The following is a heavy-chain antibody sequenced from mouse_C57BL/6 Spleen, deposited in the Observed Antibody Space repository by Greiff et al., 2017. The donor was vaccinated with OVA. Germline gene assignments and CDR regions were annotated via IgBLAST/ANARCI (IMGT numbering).Heavy chain of an antibody. J-gene: IGHJ2*01. D-gene: IGHD2-5*01. V-gene: IGHV1-42*01. Sequence: EVQLQQSGPELVKPGASVKISCKASGYSFIGYYMNWVKQSPEKSLEWIGEINPSTGGTTYNQKFKAKATLTVDKSSSTAYMQLKSLTSEDSAVYYCARYSNGVYFDYWGQGTTLTVSS. CDR2: INPSTGGT. CDR3: ARYSNGVYFDY. CDR1: GYSFIGYY.